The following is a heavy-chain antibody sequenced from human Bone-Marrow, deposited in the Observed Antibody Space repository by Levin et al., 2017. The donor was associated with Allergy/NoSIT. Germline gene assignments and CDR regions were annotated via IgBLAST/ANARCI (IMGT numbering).Heavy chain of an antibody. J-gene: IGHJ4*02. Sequence: VASVKVSCKTSGYTFSSFYIHWVRQAPGQGLEWMAIVNPSSGFTTYAQDFQGRVSMTRDSSTSTVYMEVSRLRADDTAVYYCARAAGGYLGHFDYWGQGTQVTVSS. CDR1: GYTFSSFY. CDR3: ARAAGGYLGHFDY. CDR2: VNPSSGFT. D-gene: IGHD1-26*01. V-gene: IGHV1-46*01.